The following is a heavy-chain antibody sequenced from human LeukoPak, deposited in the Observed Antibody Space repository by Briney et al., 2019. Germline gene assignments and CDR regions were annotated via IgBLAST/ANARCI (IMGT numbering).Heavy chain of an antibody. CDR2: INTNTGNP. CDR1: GYTFTSYA. V-gene: IGHV7-4-1*02. CDR3: ARDLTPGIAVADVYFDY. D-gene: IGHD6-19*01. Sequence: ASVKVSCKASGYTFTSYAMNWVRQAPGQGLEWMGWINTNTGNPTYAQGFTGRFVFSLDTSVSTAYLQISSLKAEDTAVYYCARDLTPGIAVADVYFDYWGQGTLVTVSS. J-gene: IGHJ4*02.